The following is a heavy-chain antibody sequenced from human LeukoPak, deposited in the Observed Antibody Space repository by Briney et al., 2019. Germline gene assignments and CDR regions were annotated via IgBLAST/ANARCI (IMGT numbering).Heavy chain of an antibody. J-gene: IGHJ4*02. D-gene: IGHD3-16*01. CDR2: INHSGST. CDR1: GGSFSGYY. CDR3: ARDGGGFGDY. V-gene: IGHV4-34*09. Sequence: PSETLSLTCAVYGGSFSGYYWSWIRQPPGKGLEWIGEINHSGSTYYNPSLKSRVTISVDTSKNQFSLKLSSVTAADTAVYYCARDGGGFGDYWGQGTLVTVSS.